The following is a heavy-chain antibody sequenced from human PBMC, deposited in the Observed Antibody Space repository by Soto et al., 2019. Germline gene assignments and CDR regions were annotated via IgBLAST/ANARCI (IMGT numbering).Heavy chain of an antibody. D-gene: IGHD4-17*01. CDR1: GGSISSSNW. CDR3: ARTDGDLGVDNWFDP. V-gene: IGHV4-4*02. CDR2: IYHSGST. J-gene: IGHJ5*02. Sequence: QVQLQESGPGLVKPSGTPSITCAVSGGSISSSNWWSWVRQPPGKGLEWIGEIYHSGSTNYNPSLKSRVTISVDKSKNQFSLKLSSVTAADTAVYYCARTDGDLGVDNWFDPWGQGTLVTVSS.